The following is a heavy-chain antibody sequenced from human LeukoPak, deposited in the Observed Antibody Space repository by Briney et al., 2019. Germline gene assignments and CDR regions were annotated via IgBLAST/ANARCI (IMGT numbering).Heavy chain of an antibody. CDR2: AYYSGRI. V-gene: IGHV4-59*01. J-gene: IGHJ6*02. CDR1: GGSISSYY. CDR3: ASRACRNYYGMDV. D-gene: IGHD5/OR15-5a*01. Sequence: SETLSLTCTVSGGSISSYYWNWIRQPPGKGLEWIGYAYYSGRINYNPSLNGRVTISVDTSKEEFSLKLSSVTAADTAVYYCASRACRNYYGMDVWGQGATVTVSS.